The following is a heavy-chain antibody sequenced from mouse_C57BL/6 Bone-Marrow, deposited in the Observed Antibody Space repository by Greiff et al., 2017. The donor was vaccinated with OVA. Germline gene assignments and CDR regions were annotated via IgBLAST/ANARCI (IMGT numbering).Heavy chain of an antibody. D-gene: IGHD2-3*01. CDR2: IDPSDSYT. CDR1: GYTFTSYW. J-gene: IGHJ2*01. CDR3: AREVYDLDY. V-gene: IGHV1-50*01. Sequence: VQLKQPGAELVKPGASVKLSCKASGYTFTSYWMQWVKQRPGQGLEWIGEIDPSDSYTNYNQKFKGKATLTVDTSSSTAYMQLSSLTSEDSAVYYCAREVYDLDYWGQGTTLTVSS.